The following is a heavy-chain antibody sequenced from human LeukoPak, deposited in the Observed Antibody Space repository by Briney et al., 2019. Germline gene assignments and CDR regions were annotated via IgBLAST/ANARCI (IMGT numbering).Heavy chain of an antibody. CDR3: AKAQDIVVVPAVNFDY. CDR2: ISGSGGST. J-gene: IGHJ4*02. Sequence: PGGSLRLSCAASGFTFSSYAMSWVRQAPGKGLEWVSAISGSGGSTYYADSVKGRFTISRDNSKNTLYLQMNSLRAEDTAVYYCAKAQDIVVVPAVNFDYWGQGTLVTVSS. V-gene: IGHV3-23*01. CDR1: GFTFSSYA. D-gene: IGHD2-2*01.